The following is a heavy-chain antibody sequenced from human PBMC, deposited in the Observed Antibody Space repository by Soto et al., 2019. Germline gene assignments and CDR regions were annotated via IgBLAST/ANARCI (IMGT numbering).Heavy chain of an antibody. V-gene: IGHV3-30-3*01. CDR2: ISYDGSNK. D-gene: IGHD6-19*01. J-gene: IGHJ4*02. CDR1: GFTFSSYA. CDR3: ARGIPGYSSERGPFDD. Sequence: GGSLRLSCAASGFTFSSYAMHWVRQAPGKGLEWVAVISYDGSNKYYADSVKGRFTISRDNSKNTLYLQMNSLRAEDTAVHYCARGIPGYSSERGPFDDWGQGTPVTVAS.